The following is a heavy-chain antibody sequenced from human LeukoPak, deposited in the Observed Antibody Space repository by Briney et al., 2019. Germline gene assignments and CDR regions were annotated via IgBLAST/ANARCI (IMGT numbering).Heavy chain of an antibody. D-gene: IGHD4-23*01. CDR3: ARDDYGGLGGDY. V-gene: IGHV1-2*02. J-gene: IGHJ4*02. CDR1: GYTFTGYY. Sequence: ASLKVSCKASGYTFTGYYVHWVRQAPGQGLEWMGWINPHSGGTNFAQNFQGRVTMTRDTSISTAYMELSRLKSDDTAVYYCARDDYGGLGGDYWGQGTLVTVSS. CDR2: INPHSGGT.